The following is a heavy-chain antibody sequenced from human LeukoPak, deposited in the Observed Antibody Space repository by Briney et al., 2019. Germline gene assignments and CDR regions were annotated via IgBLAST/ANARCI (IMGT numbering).Heavy chain of an antibody. CDR1: GGTFSSYA. D-gene: IGHD3-22*01. J-gene: IGHJ3*02. CDR2: IIPIFGTA. V-gene: IGHV1-69*05. CDR3: ASIDSSGYYSSDAFDI. Sequence: GASVKVSCKASGGTFSSYAISWVRQAPGQGLEWMGRIIPIFGTANYAQKFQGRVTITTDESTSTAYMELSSLRSEDTAVYYCASIDSSGYYSSDAFDIWGQGTMVTVSS.